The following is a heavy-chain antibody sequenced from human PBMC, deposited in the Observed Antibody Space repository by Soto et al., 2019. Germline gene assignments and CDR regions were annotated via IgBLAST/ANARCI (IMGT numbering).Heavy chain of an antibody. CDR3: ARRLSGPKEEYNAYYFYGLDV. J-gene: IGHJ6*02. Sequence: GESLKISCQGSGYSFTSHWITWVRQTPGKGLEWMGRIDPSDSYTNYSPSFQGRVTISADRSISTAFLQWSSLEVSDTAIYYCARRLSGPKEEYNAYYFYGLDVWGQGTTVTVSS. CDR2: IDPSDSYT. V-gene: IGHV5-10-1*01. D-gene: IGHD1-1*01. CDR1: GYSFTSHW.